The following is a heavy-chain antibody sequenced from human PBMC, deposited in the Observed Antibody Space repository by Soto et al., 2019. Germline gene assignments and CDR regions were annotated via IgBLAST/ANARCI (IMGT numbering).Heavy chain of an antibody. J-gene: IGHJ6*02. D-gene: IGHD3-22*01. CDR3: ARDSSGRQYYGMDV. Sequence: GGSLRLSCTPSGFIFSDYRMHWVRQAPGKGLEWISYITTTSSNMYYADSVKGRFTISRDNAKNSLYLQMNSLRDEDTAVYYWARDSSGRQYYGMDVWGQGTTVTVSS. CDR2: ITTTSSNM. V-gene: IGHV3-48*02. CDR1: GFIFSDYR.